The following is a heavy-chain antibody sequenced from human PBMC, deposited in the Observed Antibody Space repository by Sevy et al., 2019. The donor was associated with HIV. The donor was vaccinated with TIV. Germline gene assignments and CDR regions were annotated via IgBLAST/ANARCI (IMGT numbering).Heavy chain of an antibody. CDR3: ARDQVQLWLRHFDY. V-gene: IGHV3-48*02. D-gene: IGHD5-18*01. CDR1: GFTFSSYS. Sequence: GGSLGLSCAASGFTFSSYSMNWVRQAPGKGLEWVSYISSSSSTIYYADSVKGRFTISRDNAKNSLYLQMNSLRDEDTAVYYCARDQVQLWLRHFDYWGQGTLVTVSS. CDR2: ISSSSSTI. J-gene: IGHJ4*02.